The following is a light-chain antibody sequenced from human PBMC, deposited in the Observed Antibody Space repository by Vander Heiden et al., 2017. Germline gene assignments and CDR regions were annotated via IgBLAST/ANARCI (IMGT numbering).Light chain of an antibody. V-gene: IGLV1-47*01. CDR1: SSNIVRNY. CDR2: RND. CDR3: AAWDGSLSGRV. Sequence: QSVLTQPPSASGTPGQRVTISCSGSSSNIVRNYVCWYQHLPGTAPKLLIYRNDQRPSGVPDRFSGSKSGTSASLAISGLRSEDEADYYCAAWDGSLSGRVFGGGTKLTVL. J-gene: IGLJ2*01.